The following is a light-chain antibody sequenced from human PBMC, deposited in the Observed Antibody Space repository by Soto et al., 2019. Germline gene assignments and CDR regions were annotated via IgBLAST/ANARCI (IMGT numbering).Light chain of an antibody. CDR1: SSDVGGYNY. CDR3: SSYTRSSIPYV. Sequence: QSVPTQPASVSGSPGQSITISCTGTSSDVGGYNYVSWYQQHPGKAPKLMIYEVSNRPSGVSNRFSGSKSGNTASLTISGLQAEDEADYYSSSYTRSSIPYVFGNGTKVTVL. CDR2: EVS. J-gene: IGLJ1*01. V-gene: IGLV2-14*01.